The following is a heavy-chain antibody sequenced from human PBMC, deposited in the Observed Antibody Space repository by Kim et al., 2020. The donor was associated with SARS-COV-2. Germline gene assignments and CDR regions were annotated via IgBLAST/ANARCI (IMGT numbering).Heavy chain of an antibody. CDR2: IYYSGSS. CDR3: ARDRACSGGSCYDLLGWFDP. V-gene: IGHV4-39*07. J-gene: IGHJ5*02. D-gene: IGHD2-15*01. CDR1: GGSISSSSYY. Sequence: SETLSLTCTVSGGSISSSSYYWGWIRQPPGKGLEWIGSIYYSGSSYYNPSLKSRVTISVDTSKNQFSLKLSSVTAADTAVYYCARDRACSGGSCYDLLGWFDPWGQGTLVTVSS.